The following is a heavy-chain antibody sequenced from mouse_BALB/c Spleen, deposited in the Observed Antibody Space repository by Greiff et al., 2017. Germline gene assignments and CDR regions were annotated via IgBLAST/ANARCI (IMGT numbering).Heavy chain of an antibody. CDR2: ISTYYGDA. D-gene: IGHD2-1*01. CDR1: CYTFTDYA. J-gene: IGHJ4*01. CDR3: ARRGNYGGMDY. Sequence: QVQLQQSGAELVRPGVSVKISCKGSCYTFTDYAMHWVKQSHAKSLEWIGVISTYYGDASYNQKFKGKATMTVDKSSSTAYMELARLTSEDSAIYYCARRGNYGGMDYWGQGTSVTVSS. V-gene: IGHV1S137*01.